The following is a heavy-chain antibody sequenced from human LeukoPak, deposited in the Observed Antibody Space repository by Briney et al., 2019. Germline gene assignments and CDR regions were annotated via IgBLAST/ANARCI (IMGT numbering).Heavy chain of an antibody. D-gene: IGHD1-1*01. CDR1: GGSISSGGYY. CDR2: IYYSGST. Sequence: ASQTLSLTCTVSGGSISSGGYYWSWIRQHPGKGLEWIGYIYYSGSTYYNPSLKSRVTISVDTSKNQFSLKLSSVTAADTAVYYCAGRPLTTGTTPTVTGILRWGQGTLVTVSS. V-gene: IGHV4-31*03. CDR3: AGRPLTTGTTPTVTGILR. J-gene: IGHJ4*02.